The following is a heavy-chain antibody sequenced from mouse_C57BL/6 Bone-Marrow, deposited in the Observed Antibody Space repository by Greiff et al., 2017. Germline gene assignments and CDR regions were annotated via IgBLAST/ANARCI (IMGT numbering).Heavy chain of an antibody. CDR1: GFTFSSYG. Sequence: EVMLVESGGDLVKPGGSLKLSCAASGFTFSSYGMSWVRQTPDKRLEWVATISSGGSYTYYPDSVKGRFTISRDNAKNTLYLQMSSLKSEDTAMYYCARRGRTSAMDDWGQGTSVTVSS. V-gene: IGHV5-6*02. D-gene: IGHD5-1*01. CDR2: ISSGGSYT. CDR3: ARRGRTSAMDD. J-gene: IGHJ4*01.